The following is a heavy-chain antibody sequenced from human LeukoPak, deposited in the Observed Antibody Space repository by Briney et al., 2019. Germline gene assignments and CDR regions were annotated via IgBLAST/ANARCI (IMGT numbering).Heavy chain of an antibody. D-gene: IGHD1-26*01. V-gene: IGHV1-18*01. Sequence: ASVKVSCKASGYTFTSYGISWVRHAPGQGLEWMGWISAYNGNTNYAQKLQGRVTMTTDTSTSTAYMELRSLRSDDTAVYYCARDGDIVGATGYVDYWGQGTLVTVSS. CDR2: ISAYNGNT. J-gene: IGHJ4*02. CDR1: GYTFTSYG. CDR3: ARDGDIVGATGYVDY.